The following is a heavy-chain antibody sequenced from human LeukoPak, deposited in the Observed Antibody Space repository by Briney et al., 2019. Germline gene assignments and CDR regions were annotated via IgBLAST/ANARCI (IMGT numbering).Heavy chain of an antibody. CDR2: ISWNSGSL. D-gene: IGHD3-10*02. CDR1: GFTFNDYA. CDR3: AELGITMIGGV. J-gene: IGHJ6*04. V-gene: IGHV3-9*01. Sequence: PGGSLRLSCAASGFTFNDYAMHWVRQVPGKGLEWVSGISWNSGSLGYADSVRGRFTISRDNAKNSLYLQMNSLRAEDTAVYYCAELGITMIGGVWGKGTTVTISS.